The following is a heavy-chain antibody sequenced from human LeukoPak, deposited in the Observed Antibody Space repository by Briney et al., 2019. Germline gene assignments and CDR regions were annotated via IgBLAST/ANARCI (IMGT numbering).Heavy chain of an antibody. CDR3: ARDRPGLGVAIRWFDP. CDR2: ISSSSSYI. Sequence: GGSLRLSCAASGFTFSSYSMNWVRQAPGKGLEWVSSISSSSSYIYYADSVKGRFTISRDNAKNSLYLQMNSLRAEDTAVYYCARDRPGLGVAIRWFDPWGQGTLVTVSS. V-gene: IGHV3-21*01. D-gene: IGHD3-3*01. CDR1: GFTFSSYS. J-gene: IGHJ5*02.